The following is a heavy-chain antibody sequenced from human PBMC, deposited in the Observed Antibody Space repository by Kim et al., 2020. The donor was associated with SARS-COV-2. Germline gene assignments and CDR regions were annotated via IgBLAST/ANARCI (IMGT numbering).Heavy chain of an antibody. CDR1: GFTFSNAW. CDR3: TTDYSGGN. D-gene: IGHD1-26*01. J-gene: IGHJ4*02. V-gene: IGHV3-15*01. Sequence: GGSLRLSCAASGFTFSNAWMIWVRQAPGKGLEWVGRIKRQTDGGTIDYAAFVQGRFTIQRDDSKNTVYLQMDSLKTEDTAVYYCTTDYSGGNWDKATMVT. CDR2: IKRQTDGGTI.